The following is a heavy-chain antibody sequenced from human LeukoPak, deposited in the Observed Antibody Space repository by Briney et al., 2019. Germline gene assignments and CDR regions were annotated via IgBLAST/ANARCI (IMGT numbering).Heavy chain of an antibody. CDR2: ISSSSSYI. CDR3: ARSGPYGSGSYYSLSNWNYMDA. Sequence: PGGSLRLSCAASGFTFSSYSMNWVRQAPGKGPEWVSSISSSSSYIYYADSVKGRFTISRDNAKNSLYLQMNSLRAEDTAVYYCARSGPYGSGSYYSLSNWNYMDAWGKGTTVTISS. J-gene: IGHJ6*03. CDR1: GFTFSSYS. D-gene: IGHD3-10*01. V-gene: IGHV3-21*01.